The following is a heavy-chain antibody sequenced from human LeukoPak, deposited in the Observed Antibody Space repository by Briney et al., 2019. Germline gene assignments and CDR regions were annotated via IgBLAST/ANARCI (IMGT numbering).Heavy chain of an antibody. J-gene: IGHJ4*02. V-gene: IGHV1-69*13. D-gene: IGHD3-22*01. CDR1: GGTFSSYA. CDR3: AKYSYYYDSSGYYWGDYFDY. Sequence: SVKVSCKASGGTFSSYAISWVRQAPGQGLEWMGGIIPIFGTANYAQKFQGRVTITADESTSTAYMELSSPRSEDTAVYYCAKYSYYYDSSGYYWGDYFDYWGQGTLVTVSS. CDR2: IIPIFGTA.